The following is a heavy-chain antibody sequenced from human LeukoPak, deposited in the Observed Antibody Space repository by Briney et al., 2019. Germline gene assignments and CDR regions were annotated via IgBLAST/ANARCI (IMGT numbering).Heavy chain of an antibody. V-gene: IGHV3-21*01. Sequence: PGGSLRLSCAASGFTFSSYSMNWVRQAPGKGLEWVSSISSSSSYIYHADSVKGRFTISRDNAKNSLYLQMNSLRAEDTAVYYCARDQHTSYYYYVWGSYRSNAVDYWGQGTLVTVSS. D-gene: IGHD3-16*02. CDR2: ISSSSSYI. CDR1: GFTFSSYS. CDR3: ARDQHTSYYYYVWGSYRSNAVDY. J-gene: IGHJ4*02.